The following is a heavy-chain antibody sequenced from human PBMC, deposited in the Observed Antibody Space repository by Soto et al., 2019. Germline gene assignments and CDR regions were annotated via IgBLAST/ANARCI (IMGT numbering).Heavy chain of an antibody. CDR2: INPNSGGT. CDR3: ARDQGMQAGDAFYI. V-gene: IGHV1-2*02. Sequence: ASVKVSCKASGYTFTGYYMHWLRQAPGQGLEWMGWINPNSGGTNYAQKFQGRVTMTRDTSISTAYIELRRLRSDDTAVYYCARDQGMQAGDAFYIWGQGTMVTVSS. CDR1: GYTFTGYY. J-gene: IGHJ3*02.